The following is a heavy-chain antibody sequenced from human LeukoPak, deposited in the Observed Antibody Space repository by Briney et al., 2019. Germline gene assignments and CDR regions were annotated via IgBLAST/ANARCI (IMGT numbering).Heavy chain of an antibody. CDR1: GFTFDDYA. D-gene: IGHD2-2*02. CDR2: ISGDGCST. CDR3: AKIGGYCSSTSCYKSYYYYYMDV. V-gene: IGHV3-43*02. J-gene: IGHJ6*03. Sequence: PGGSLRLSCAASGFTFDDYAMHWVRQAPGKGLEWVSLISGDGCSTYYADSVKGRFTISRNNSKNSLYLQMNSLRTEDTALYYCAKIGGYCSSTSCYKSYYYYYMDVWGKGTTVTVSS.